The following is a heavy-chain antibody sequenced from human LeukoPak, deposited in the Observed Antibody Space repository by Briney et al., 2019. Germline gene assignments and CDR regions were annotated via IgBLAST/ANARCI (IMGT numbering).Heavy chain of an antibody. J-gene: IGHJ3*02. CDR1: GFTFSSYS. D-gene: IGHD3-3*01. CDR2: INHSGST. V-gene: IGHV4-34*01. CDR3: ARDAWSGYRDAFDI. Sequence: GSLRLSCAASGFTFSSYSMNWVRQAPGKRLEWVGEINHSGSTNYNPSLKSRVTISVDTSKNQFSLKLSSLTAADTAVYYCARDAWSGYRDAFDIWGQGTMVTVSS.